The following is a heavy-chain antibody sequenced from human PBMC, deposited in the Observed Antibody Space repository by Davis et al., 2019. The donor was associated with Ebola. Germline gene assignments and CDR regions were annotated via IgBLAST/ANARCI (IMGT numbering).Heavy chain of an antibody. CDR1: GFPLSSYA. V-gene: IGHV3-30-3*01. J-gene: IGHJ4*02. CDR2: ISYDGSNK. Sequence: GGPLRPSCPPPGFPLSSYAMSWVRQAPGTGLEWVAVISYDGSNKYYADSVKGRFTIPRDNSKNTLYLQMNSLRAEDTAVYYCAKGRGSGWGGADYWGQGTLVTVSS. CDR3: AKGRGSGWGGADY. D-gene: IGHD6-19*01.